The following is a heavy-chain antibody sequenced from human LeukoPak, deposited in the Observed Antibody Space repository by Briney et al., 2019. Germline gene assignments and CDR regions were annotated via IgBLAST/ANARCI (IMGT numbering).Heavy chain of an antibody. V-gene: IGHV4-34*01. CDR3: ARYRLGLGIDY. J-gene: IGHJ4*02. Sequence: SETLSLTCAVYGGSFSGYHWSWLRQPPGKGLEWIGEINHSGSTNYNPSLKSRVTISVDTSKNQFSLKLSSVTAADTAVYYCARYRLGLGIDYWGQGTLVTVSS. CDR1: GGSFSGYH. CDR2: INHSGST. D-gene: IGHD3-9*01.